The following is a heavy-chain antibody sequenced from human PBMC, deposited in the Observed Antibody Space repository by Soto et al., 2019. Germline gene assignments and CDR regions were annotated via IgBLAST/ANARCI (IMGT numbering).Heavy chain of an antibody. CDR2: ISAYNGNT. CDR1: GYTFTSYG. V-gene: IGHV1-18*04. Sequence: QVQLVQSGAEVKKPGASVKVSCKASGYTFTSYGISWVRQAPGQGLEWMGWISAYNGNTNYAQKLQGRVTMTTDTSTSTAYMELRSVRSDDTAVYYCARDSPGYCSSTSCYNFDYWGQGTLVTVSS. J-gene: IGHJ4*02. CDR3: ARDSPGYCSSTSCYNFDY. D-gene: IGHD2-2*01.